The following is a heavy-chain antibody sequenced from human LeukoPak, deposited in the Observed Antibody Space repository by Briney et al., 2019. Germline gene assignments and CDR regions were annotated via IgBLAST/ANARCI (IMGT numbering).Heavy chain of an antibody. V-gene: IGHV5-10-1*01. J-gene: IGHJ5*02. CDR3: ARHYVVGFDP. CDR1: GYSFTSYW. CDR2: IDPSDSYT. Sequence: GESLQISCQGSGYSFTSYWISWVRQMPGKGLEWMGRIDPSDSYTNYSPSFQGHVTISVDKSISTAYLQWSSLKASDTAMYYCARHYVVGFDPWGQGTLVTVSS. D-gene: IGHD3-16*01.